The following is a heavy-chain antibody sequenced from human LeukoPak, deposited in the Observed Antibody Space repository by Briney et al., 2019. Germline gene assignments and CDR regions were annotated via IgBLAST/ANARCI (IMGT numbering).Heavy chain of an antibody. CDR3: TRDLYSSSWFSIDY. Sequence: PGGSLRLSCTASGFTFGDYAMSWVRQAPGKGLEWVGFIRSKAYGGTTEYAASVKGRFTISRDDSKSIAYLQMNSLKTEDTAVYYCTRDLYSSSWFSIDYWGQGTLVTVSS. V-gene: IGHV3-49*04. CDR2: IRSKAYGGTT. D-gene: IGHD6-13*01. J-gene: IGHJ4*02. CDR1: GFTFGDYA.